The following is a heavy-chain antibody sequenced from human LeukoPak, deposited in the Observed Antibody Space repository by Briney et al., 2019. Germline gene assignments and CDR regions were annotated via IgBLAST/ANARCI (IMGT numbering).Heavy chain of an antibody. J-gene: IGHJ4*02. Sequence: GGPLRLSCVASGFTFSSDRMNWVRQAPGKGLEWVSTIYSGSDYIYYADSVKGRFTISRDNAKNSLYLQMNSLRAEDTAIYYCARDLPVSGAYHQVDSWGQGTLVTVSS. D-gene: IGHD4/OR15-4a*01. CDR2: IYSGSDYI. CDR3: ARDLPVSGAYHQVDS. CDR1: GFTFSSDR. V-gene: IGHV3-21*01.